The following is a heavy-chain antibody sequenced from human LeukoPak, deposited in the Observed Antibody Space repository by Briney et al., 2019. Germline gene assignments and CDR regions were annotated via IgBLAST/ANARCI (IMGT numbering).Heavy chain of an antibody. CDR3: ATWGSSGY. J-gene: IGHJ4*02. CDR2: ISSGSSTV. V-gene: IGHV3-48*01. CDR1: ELTFSSYS. Sequence: TGGSLRLSCAASELTFSSYSMNWVRQAPGKGLEWVSYISSGSSTVYYADSVKGRFTISRDNAKNSLFLQMNSLRAEDTAVYYCATWGSSGYWGQGTLVTVSS. D-gene: IGHD5-12*01.